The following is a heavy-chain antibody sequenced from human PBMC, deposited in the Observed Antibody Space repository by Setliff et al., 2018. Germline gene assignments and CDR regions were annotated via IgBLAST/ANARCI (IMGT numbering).Heavy chain of an antibody. D-gene: IGHD4-17*01. CDR2: ISHSGST. CDR1: GYSISSGHY. Sequence: TSETLSLTCTVSGYSISSGHYWGWIRQPPGKGLEWIGSISHSGSTYYNLSLRSRVTISLDTSKNQFSPKLTSVTAADTAVYYCAGGRRYDYGWDFDYWGQGTLVTVSS. V-gene: IGHV4-38-2*02. J-gene: IGHJ4*02. CDR3: AGGRRYDYGWDFDY.